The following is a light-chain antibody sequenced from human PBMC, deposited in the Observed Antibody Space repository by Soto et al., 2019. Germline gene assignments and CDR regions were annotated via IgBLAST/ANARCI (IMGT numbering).Light chain of an antibody. CDR3: QSYDIKLSSPV. V-gene: IGLV1-40*01. CDR2: ANT. Sequence: QSVLTQPPSVSGAPGQRVTISCAGNISNIGAGYDVHWYQQFPGTAPRLVIHANTNRPSGVPDRFSGSKSGTSASLAITGLQADDEADYHCQSYDIKLSSPVFGGGTKVTVL. CDR1: ISNIGAGYD. J-gene: IGLJ2*01.